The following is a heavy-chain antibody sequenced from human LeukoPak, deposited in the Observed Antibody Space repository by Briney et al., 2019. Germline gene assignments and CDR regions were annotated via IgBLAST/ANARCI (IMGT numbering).Heavy chain of an antibody. CDR1: GFTFSSYA. V-gene: IGHV3-23*01. J-gene: IGHJ4*02. D-gene: IGHD4-17*01. CDR2: ISGSGGST. CDR3: AKGGATVTAFHDY. Sequence: GGSLRLSCAASGFTFSSYAMSWVRQAPGKGLEWVSAISGSGGSTYYADSVKGRFTISRDDSKNTLYLQMNSLRAEGTAVYYCAKGGATVTAFHDYWGQGTLVTVSS.